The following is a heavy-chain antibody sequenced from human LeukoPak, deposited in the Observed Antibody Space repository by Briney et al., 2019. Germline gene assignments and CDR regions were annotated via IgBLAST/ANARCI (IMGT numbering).Heavy chain of an antibody. V-gene: IGHV3-43D*03. D-gene: IGHD4-17*01. CDR2: ISWDGGST. J-gene: IGHJ4*02. Sequence: GGSLRLSCAASGFTFDDYAMHWVRQAPGKGLEWVSLISWDGGSTYYADSVKGRFTISRDNSKNSLYLQMNSLRAEGTALYYCAKDMWPRLTYGDYGNYFDYWGQGTLVTVSS. CDR3: AKDMWPRLTYGDYGNYFDY. CDR1: GFTFDDYA.